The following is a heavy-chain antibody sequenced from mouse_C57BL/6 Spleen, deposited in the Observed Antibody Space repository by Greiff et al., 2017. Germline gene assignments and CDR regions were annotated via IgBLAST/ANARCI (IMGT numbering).Heavy chain of an antibody. J-gene: IGHJ4*01. Sequence: EVQLQQSGPELVKPGASVKISCKASGYTFTDYYMNWVKQSHGKSLEWIGDINPNNGGTSYNQKFKGKATLTVDKSSSTAYMELRSLTSEDSAVYYCARGVQSQDYAMDYWGQGTSVTVSS. CDR2: INPNNGGT. CDR1: GYTFTDYY. V-gene: IGHV1-26*01. CDR3: ARGVQSQDYAMDY. D-gene: IGHD2-14*01.